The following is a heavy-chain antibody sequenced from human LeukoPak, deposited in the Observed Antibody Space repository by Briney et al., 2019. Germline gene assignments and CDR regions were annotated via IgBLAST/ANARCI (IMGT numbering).Heavy chain of an antibody. J-gene: IGHJ4*02. CDR3: AKSDSSGKYPDY. V-gene: IGHV3-23*01. Sequence: HPGGSLRLSCAASGFTFSSYAMSWVRQAPGKGLEWVSAISSGGNTYYADSVKGRFTISRDNSKNTLYLQMNSLRAEDTAVYYCAKSDSSGKYPDYWGQGTLVTVSS. CDR2: ISSGGNT. CDR1: GFTFSSYA. D-gene: IGHD3-10*01.